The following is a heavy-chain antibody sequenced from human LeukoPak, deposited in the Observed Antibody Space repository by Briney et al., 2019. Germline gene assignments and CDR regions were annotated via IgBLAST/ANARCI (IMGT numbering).Heavy chain of an antibody. D-gene: IGHD2-2*01. CDR1: GGSISSSSYY. J-gene: IGHJ4*02. Sequence: SETLSLTCTVSGGSISSSSYYWGWIRQPPGKGLEWIGSIYYSGSTYYNPSLKSRVTISVDTSKNQFSLKLSSVTAADTAVYYCARMSGVVVPAASFDYWGQGTLVTVSS. CDR3: ARMSGVVVPAASFDY. CDR2: IYYSGST. V-gene: IGHV4-39*01.